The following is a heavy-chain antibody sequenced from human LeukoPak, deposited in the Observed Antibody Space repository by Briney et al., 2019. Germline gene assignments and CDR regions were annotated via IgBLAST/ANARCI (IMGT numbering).Heavy chain of an antibody. D-gene: IGHD2-15*01. CDR3: ARAGYCSGGSCYSSTNWFDP. CDR1: GGSISSYY. CDR2: IYYSGST. V-gene: IGHV4-59*01. J-gene: IGHJ5*02. Sequence: SETLSLTCTVSGGSISSYYWSWIRQPPGKGLEWIGYIYYSGSTNYNPSLKSRVTISVDTSKNQFSLKLSSVTAADTAVYYCARAGYCSGGSCYSSTNWFDPWGQGTLVTVSS.